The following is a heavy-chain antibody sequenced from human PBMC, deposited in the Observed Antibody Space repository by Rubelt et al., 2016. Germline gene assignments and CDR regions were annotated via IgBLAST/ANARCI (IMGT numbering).Heavy chain of an antibody. J-gene: IGHJ3*02. V-gene: IGHV1-18*01. Sequence: QMQLVQSGAEVKKPGASVKVSCKASGYTFTSYGISWVRQAPGQGLEWMGWISAYIGNTKDAKRVRGRVTRTTDTSTSTAYMELRRLRSDDTAVYYCARLTELSDAFDIWGQGTMVTVSS. CDR3: ARLTELSDAFDI. CDR1: GYTFTSYG. CDR2: ISAYIGNT. D-gene: IGHD3-10*01.